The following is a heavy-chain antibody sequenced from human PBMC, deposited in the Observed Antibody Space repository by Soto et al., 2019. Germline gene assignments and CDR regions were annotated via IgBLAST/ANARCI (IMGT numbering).Heavy chain of an antibody. CDR2: ISAHNGDT. CDR1: GYTFTSYG. CDR3: ARSSGTYPPSRYYYGLDV. Sequence: QVQLVQSGPGVKKPGASVKVSCKASGYTFTSYGFSWVRQAPGQGLEWMGWISAHNGDTIYAQKFQDRITMTTDTSTNTAYLELRSLKSGDTAVFYCARSSGTYPPSRYYYGLDVWGQGTTVTVSS. V-gene: IGHV1-18*01. D-gene: IGHD1-26*01. J-gene: IGHJ6*02.